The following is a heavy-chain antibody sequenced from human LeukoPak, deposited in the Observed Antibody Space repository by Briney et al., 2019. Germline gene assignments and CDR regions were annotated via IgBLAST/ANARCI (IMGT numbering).Heavy chain of an antibody. CDR1: GGSFSGYY. V-gene: IGHV4-34*01. J-gene: IGHJ3*02. D-gene: IGHD2-2*01. Sequence: SETLSLTCAVYGGSFSGYYWSWIRQPPGKGLEWIGEINHSGSTNYNPSLKSRVTISVDTSKNQFSLKPSSVTAADTAVYYCARVDLGYCSSTSCPTQAFDIWGQGTMVTVSS. CDR2: INHSGST. CDR3: ARVDLGYCSSTSCPTQAFDI.